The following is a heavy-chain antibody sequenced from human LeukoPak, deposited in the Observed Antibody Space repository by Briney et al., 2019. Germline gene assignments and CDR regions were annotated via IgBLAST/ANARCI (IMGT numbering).Heavy chain of an antibody. CDR3: AREIFGSGSYPDY. Sequence: GRSLRLPCAAPGSRFSTYALPWVPQAPGKGLDWVALLWHDASHTLYKDSLKCQFTISRDNSKNTEYLQMNSLESDYTAVYYCAREIFGSGSYPDYWGQGTLVTVSS. CDR1: GSRFSTYA. V-gene: IGHV3-33*01. D-gene: IGHD3-10*01. J-gene: IGHJ4*02. CDR2: LWHDASHT.